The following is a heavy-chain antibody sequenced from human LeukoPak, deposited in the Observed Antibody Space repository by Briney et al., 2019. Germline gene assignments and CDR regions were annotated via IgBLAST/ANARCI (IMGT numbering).Heavy chain of an antibody. CDR3: SGSYSPDAFDI. Sequence: GGSLRLSCAASGFTFSDYYMSWIRQAPGKGLEWVSYISSSSSYTNYADSVKGRFTISRDNAKNSLYLQMNSLRAEDTAVYYCSGSYSPDAFDIWGQGTMVTVSS. V-gene: IGHV3-11*03. CDR1: GFTFSDYY. J-gene: IGHJ3*02. CDR2: ISSSSSYT. D-gene: IGHD3-10*01.